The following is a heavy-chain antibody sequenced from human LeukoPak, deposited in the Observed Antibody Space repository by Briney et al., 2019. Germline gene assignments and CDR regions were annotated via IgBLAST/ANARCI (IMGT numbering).Heavy chain of an antibody. CDR1: GGSISGYY. V-gene: IGHV4-34*01. CDR2: INHSGST. CDR3: ARLSSLANIAARGRTWLDP. Sequence: PSETLSLTCTVSGGSISGYYWSWIRQPPGKGLEWIGEINHSGSTNYNPSLKSRVTISVDTSKNQFSLKLSSVTAADTAVYYCARLSSLANIAARGRTWLDPWGQGSLVTVSS. J-gene: IGHJ5*02. D-gene: IGHD6-6*01.